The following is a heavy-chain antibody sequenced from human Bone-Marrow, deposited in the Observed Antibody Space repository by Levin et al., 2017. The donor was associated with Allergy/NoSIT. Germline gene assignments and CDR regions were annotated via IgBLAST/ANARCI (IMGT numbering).Heavy chain of an antibody. Sequence: GESLKISCAASGFTFSNYGMHWVRQAPGKGLEWVAVISHAGTEQYYGDSVKGRFTISRDNSKNTLFLQMNSLRDEDTTVYYCARPGDGMVATFIIDLYYYGLDVWGQGTTVTVSS. CDR3: ARPGDGMVATFIIDLYYYGLDV. J-gene: IGHJ6*02. CDR2: ISHAGTEQ. D-gene: IGHD2-21*02. CDR1: GFTFSNYG. V-gene: IGHV3-30-3*01.